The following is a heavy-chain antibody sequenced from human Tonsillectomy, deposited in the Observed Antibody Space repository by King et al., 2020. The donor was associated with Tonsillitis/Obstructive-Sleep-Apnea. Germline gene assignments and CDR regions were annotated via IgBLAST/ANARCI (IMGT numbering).Heavy chain of an antibody. D-gene: IGHD3-16*01. Sequence: QLQESGPRLVKPSETLSLTCTVSGGSISGYYWSWIRQPPGKGLAWIGYIYFSGSTKYNPSLKSRVTISVDTSKNQFSLKLSSVTAADTAVYYCAREGEAVDAFDIWGQGAMVTVSS. J-gene: IGHJ3*02. CDR1: GGSISGYY. CDR2: IYFSGST. CDR3: AREGEAVDAFDI. V-gene: IGHV4-59*01.